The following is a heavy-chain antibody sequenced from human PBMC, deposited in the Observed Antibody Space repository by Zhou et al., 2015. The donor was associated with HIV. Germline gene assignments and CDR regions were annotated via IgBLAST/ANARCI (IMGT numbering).Heavy chain of an antibody. D-gene: IGHD4-17*01. CDR2: VVPMLETV. Sequence: QVQLVQSGAEAKRPGSSVRVSCRASGGDFSSYTLSWVRQAPGQGLEWMGGVVPMLETVHYAQKFQGRLTLSVDESTSTAYMELSSLRSEDTAVYYCARDDHDYGENWYFDLWGRGTLVTVSS. J-gene: IGHJ2*01. CDR3: ARDDHDYGENWYFDL. V-gene: IGHV1-69*01. CDR1: GGDFSSYT.